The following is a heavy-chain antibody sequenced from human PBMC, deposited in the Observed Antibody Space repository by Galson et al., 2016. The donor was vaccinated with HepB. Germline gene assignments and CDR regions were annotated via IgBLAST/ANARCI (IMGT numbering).Heavy chain of an antibody. CDR3: ARGRIAVAGSEAY. CDR1: GYTFTSYG. Sequence: SVKVSCKASGYTFTSYGINWVRQAPGQGLEWMGWISGYNGDTNYAQKVKGRVTMTTDTSTATAYLEVTSLKSDDTAVYFCARGRIAVAGSEAYWGQGTLVTVSP. CDR2: ISGYNGDT. V-gene: IGHV1-18*01. D-gene: IGHD6-19*01. J-gene: IGHJ4*02.